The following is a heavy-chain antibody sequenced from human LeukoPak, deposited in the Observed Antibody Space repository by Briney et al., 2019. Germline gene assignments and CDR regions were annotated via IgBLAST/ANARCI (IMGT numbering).Heavy chain of an antibody. Sequence: SETLSLTCTVSGGSISSYYWSWIRQPPGKGLEWIGYIYYSGSTNYNPSLKSRVTISVDTSKNQFSLKLSSVTAADTAVYYRARLPVLRSSGWPYFDYWGQGTLVTVSS. CDR2: IYYSGST. J-gene: IGHJ4*02. V-gene: IGHV4-59*01. CDR1: GGSISSYY. CDR3: ARLPVLRSSGWPYFDY. D-gene: IGHD6-19*01.